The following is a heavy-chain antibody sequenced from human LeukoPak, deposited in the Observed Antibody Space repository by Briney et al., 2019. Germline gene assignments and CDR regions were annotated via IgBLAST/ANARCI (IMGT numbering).Heavy chain of an antibody. V-gene: IGHV4-4*09. J-gene: IGHJ4*02. CDR3: ARRFFDQDFFDY. CDR1: VGSISGYY. Sequence: SETLSLTCSVSVGSISGYYWSWIRLPPGKGLEWIGYIHASGSTHYNSSRKSRVTILLDTSKNQFSLEVISLTAADAAVYYCARRFFDQDFFDYWGQGTLVTVSS. D-gene: IGHD3-9*01. CDR2: IHASGST.